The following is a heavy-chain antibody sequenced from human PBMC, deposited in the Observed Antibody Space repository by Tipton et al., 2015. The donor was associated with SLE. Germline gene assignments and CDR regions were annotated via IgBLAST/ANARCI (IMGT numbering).Heavy chain of an antibody. D-gene: IGHD2-15*01. CDR2: ISYDGSNK. CDR1: GFTFGNHV. Sequence: SLRLSCAASGFTFGNHVMHWVRQAPGKGLEWVAVISYDGSNKYYADSVKGRFTISRDNSKNTLYLQMNSLRAEDTAVYYCARALGRMDAFDIWGQGTMVTVSS. V-gene: IGHV3-30-3*01. J-gene: IGHJ3*02. CDR3: ARALGRMDAFDI.